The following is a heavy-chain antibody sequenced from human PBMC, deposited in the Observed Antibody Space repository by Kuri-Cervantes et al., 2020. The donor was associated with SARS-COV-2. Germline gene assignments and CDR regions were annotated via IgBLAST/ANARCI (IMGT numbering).Heavy chain of an antibody. V-gene: IGHV4-61*08. Sequence: ESLKITCTVSGGSISSGDYYWSWIRQPPGKGLEWIGYIYYSGSTNYNPSLKSRVTISVDRSKNQFSLKLSSVTAADTAVYYCARDGIAVAGREQNFDYWGQGTLVTVSS. CDR3: ARDGIAVAGREQNFDY. CDR2: IYYSGST. J-gene: IGHJ4*02. D-gene: IGHD6-19*01. CDR1: GGSISSGDYY.